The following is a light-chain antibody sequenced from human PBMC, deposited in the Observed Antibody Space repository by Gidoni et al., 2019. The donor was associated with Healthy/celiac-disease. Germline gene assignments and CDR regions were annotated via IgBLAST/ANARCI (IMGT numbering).Light chain of an antibody. Sequence: DIQMTQSPSSLSASVGDRVTITCQASQDISNYLNWYQQKPGKAPKLLIYDASNLETGVPSRFSGSGSGTDFTCTISSLQPEDIATYYCQQYDNLCSFGQXTKLEIK. CDR1: QDISNY. CDR3: QQYDNLCS. CDR2: DAS. J-gene: IGKJ2*04. V-gene: IGKV1-33*01.